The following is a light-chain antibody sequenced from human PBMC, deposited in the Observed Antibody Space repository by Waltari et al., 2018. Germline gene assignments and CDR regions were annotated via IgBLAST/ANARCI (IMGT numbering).Light chain of an antibody. J-gene: IGKJ2*01. Sequence: DIQMTQSPPTLSASVGDRVTITCRASQGVSTWLAWYQQKPGKVPTLLIYKASSLESGVPSRFSGSGSGTEFTLTISSLQPDDFATYYCQQYNNYPFSFGQGTKLEI. CDR3: QQYNNYPFS. CDR1: QGVSTW. CDR2: KAS. V-gene: IGKV1-5*03.